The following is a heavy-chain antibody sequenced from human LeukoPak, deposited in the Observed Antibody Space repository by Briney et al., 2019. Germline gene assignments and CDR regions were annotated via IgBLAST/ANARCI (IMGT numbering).Heavy chain of an antibody. CDR3: AGYLPTRIAVAGKHYYYYMDV. Sequence: TSETLSLTCTVSGGSISSYYWSWIRQPPGKGLEWIGYIYYSGSTNYNPSLKSRVTISVDTSKNQFSLKLSSVTAADTAVYYCAGYLPTRIAVAGKHYYYYMDVWSKGTTVTISS. CDR2: IYYSGST. J-gene: IGHJ6*03. D-gene: IGHD6-19*01. V-gene: IGHV4-59*01. CDR1: GGSISSYY.